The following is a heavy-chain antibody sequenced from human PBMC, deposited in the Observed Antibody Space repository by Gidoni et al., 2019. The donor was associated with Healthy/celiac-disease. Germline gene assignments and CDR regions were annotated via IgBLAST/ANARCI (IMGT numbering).Heavy chain of an antibody. D-gene: IGHD3-10*01. V-gene: IGHV4-34*01. CDR2: INHSGST. Sequence: QVQLQQWRAGLLKPSETLSLTCAVYGGSFSGYYWSWNRQPPGKGLEWIGEINHSGSTNYNPSLQSRVTISVDTSKNQFSLKLSSVTAADTAVYYCARSPYYYGSGSYSDAFDIWGQGTMVTVSS. CDR1: GGSFSGYY. J-gene: IGHJ3*02. CDR3: ARSPYYYGSGSYSDAFDI.